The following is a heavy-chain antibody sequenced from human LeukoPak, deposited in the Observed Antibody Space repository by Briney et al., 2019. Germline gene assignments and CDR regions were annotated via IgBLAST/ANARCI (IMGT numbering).Heavy chain of an antibody. V-gene: IGHV3-30*02. CDR1: GFTFSTYG. CDR2: IRSDGSNK. CDR3: AKDQSITTIVGQEYYFDC. Sequence: GGSLRLSCAASGFTFSTYGMHWVRQAPGKGLEWVAFIRSDGSNKYYADSVKGRFTISRDKSKNTLYLQMNSLRAEDTALYYCAKDQSITTIVGQEYYFDCWGQGTLVTVSS. D-gene: IGHD3-22*01. J-gene: IGHJ4*02.